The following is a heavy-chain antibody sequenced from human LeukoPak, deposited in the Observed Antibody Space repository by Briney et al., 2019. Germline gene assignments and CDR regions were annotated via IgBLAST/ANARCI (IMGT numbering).Heavy chain of an antibody. J-gene: IGHJ4*02. V-gene: IGHV3-64D*06. CDR3: VKVGFSGWYDY. CDR1: GFTFSSYA. Sequence: GGSLRLSCSASGFTFSSYAMHWVRQAPGKGLEYVSAISSNGGSTYYADSVKGRFTISRDDSKNTLYLQMSSLRAEDTAVYYCVKVGFSGWYDYWGQGTLVTVSS. CDR2: ISSNGGST. D-gene: IGHD6-19*01.